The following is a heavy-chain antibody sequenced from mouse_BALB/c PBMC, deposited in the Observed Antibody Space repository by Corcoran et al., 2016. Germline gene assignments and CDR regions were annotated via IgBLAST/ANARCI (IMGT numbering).Heavy chain of an antibody. J-gene: IGHJ4*01. CDR1: GYTFTNYG. CDR3: AREPYAMDY. CDR2: INTYTGEP. Sequence: QIQLVQSGPELKKPGEIVKISCKASGYTFTNYGMNWVKQAPGKGLKWMGWINTYTGEPTYADDSKGRFAFSLETSASTAYLQINNLKNEDTATYFCAREPYAMDYWGQGTSVTVSS. V-gene: IGHV9-3-1*01.